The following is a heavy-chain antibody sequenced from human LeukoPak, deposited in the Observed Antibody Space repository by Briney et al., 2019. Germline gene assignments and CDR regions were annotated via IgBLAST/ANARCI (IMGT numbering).Heavy chain of an antibody. CDR1: GYTFVDYF. J-gene: IGHJ6*03. Sequence: ASVKVSCKATGYTFVDYFIHGVRPAPGQGLEWVGWINPKSGVTHYAQNFQGRVTMTRDMSTSTVYMELSSLRSDDTAVYYCARVPNYYGSRYYYMDVWGKGTTVTISS. CDR2: INPKSGVT. CDR3: ARVPNYYGSRYYYMDV. D-gene: IGHD3-10*01. V-gene: IGHV1-2*02.